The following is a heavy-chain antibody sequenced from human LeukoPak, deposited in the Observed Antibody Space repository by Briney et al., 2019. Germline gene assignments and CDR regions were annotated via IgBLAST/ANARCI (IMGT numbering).Heavy chain of an antibody. CDR3: AKSWLAPLYYFDY. Sequence: GGSLRLSCAASGFTFSSYAMHWVRQAPGKGLEWVAVISYDGSNKYYADSVKGRFTISRDNSKNTLYLQMNSLRAEDTAVYYCAKSWLAPLYYFDYWGQGTLVTVSS. CDR2: ISYDGSNK. V-gene: IGHV3-30*04. J-gene: IGHJ4*02. CDR1: GFTFSSYA. D-gene: IGHD5-24*01.